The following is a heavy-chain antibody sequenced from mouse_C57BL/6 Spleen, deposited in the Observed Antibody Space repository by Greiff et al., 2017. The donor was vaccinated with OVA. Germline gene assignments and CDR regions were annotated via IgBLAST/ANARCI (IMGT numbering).Heavy chain of an antibody. J-gene: IGHJ4*01. D-gene: IGHD2-3*01. CDR3: ARSADGYYYAMDD. Sequence: VQLQQSGTELVKPGASVKISCKASGYSFTGYYMNWVKQSPEKSLEWIGEINPSTGGTTYNQKFKAKATLTVDKSSSTAYMQLKSLTSEDSAVYYCARSADGYYYAMDDWGQGTSVTASS. CDR1: GYSFTGYY. V-gene: IGHV1-42*01. CDR2: INPSTGGT.